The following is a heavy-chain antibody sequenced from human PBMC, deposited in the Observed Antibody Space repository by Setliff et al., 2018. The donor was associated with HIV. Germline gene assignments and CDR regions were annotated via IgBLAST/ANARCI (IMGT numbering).Heavy chain of an antibody. V-gene: IGHV1-8*02. CDR2: MNPNSGNT. CDR3: ANSGYDRLMFY. CDR1: GYTFINYD. J-gene: IGHJ4*02. Sequence: ASVKVSCKASGYTFINYDINWVRQATGQGLEWMGWMNPNSGNTDYAQKFQGRVTMTRNTSINTLYLQMNSLRAEDTAVYYCANSGYDRLMFYWGQGTLVTVSS. D-gene: IGHD5-12*01.